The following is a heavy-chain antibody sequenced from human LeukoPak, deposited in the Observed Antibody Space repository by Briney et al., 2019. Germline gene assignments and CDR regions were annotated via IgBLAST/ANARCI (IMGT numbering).Heavy chain of an antibody. CDR1: GGSISSSNYY. Sequence: SETLSLTCTVSGGSISSSNYYWGWIRQPPGKGLEWIGSIYYSGSTFYNPSLKSRVSISVDTSKNQFSLKLSSVTAADTAVYYCARAYSVVVPAAVRFDPWGQRTLVTVSS. V-gene: IGHV4-39*01. J-gene: IGHJ5*02. CDR2: IYYSGST. D-gene: IGHD2-2*01. CDR3: ARAYSVVVPAAVRFDP.